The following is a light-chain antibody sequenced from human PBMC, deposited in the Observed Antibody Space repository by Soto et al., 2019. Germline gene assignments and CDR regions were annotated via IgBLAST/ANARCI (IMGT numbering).Light chain of an antibody. J-gene: IGKJ2*01. CDR1: QSISSY. Sequence: DIQMTQSPSSLSASVGDRVTITCRASQSISSYLNWYQQKPGKAPKFLIYAASSLPSGVPSRFSGSGSGTDFTLTISSLQPEDFATYYCQQSYSTPYTFGQGTNLEIK. V-gene: IGKV1-39*01. CDR2: AAS. CDR3: QQSYSTPYT.